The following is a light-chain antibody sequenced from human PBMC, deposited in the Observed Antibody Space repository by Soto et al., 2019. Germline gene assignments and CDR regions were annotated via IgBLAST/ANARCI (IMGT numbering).Light chain of an antibody. CDR3: QQYYDLPRT. J-gene: IGKJ1*01. V-gene: IGKV3-15*01. Sequence: EIVMTQSPATLSVSPGERATLSCRASQSVSSNLAWYQQKPGQAPRLLIYGTSTRATDIPARFSGSGSGTEFTLTISSLQSEDFAVYYCQQYYDLPRTFGQGTKVDIK. CDR2: GTS. CDR1: QSVSSN.